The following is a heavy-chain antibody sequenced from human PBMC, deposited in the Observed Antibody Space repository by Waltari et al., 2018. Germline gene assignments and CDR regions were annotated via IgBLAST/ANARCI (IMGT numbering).Heavy chain of an antibody. D-gene: IGHD7-27*01. CDR2: IYHSGST. CDR3: ARELTASDY. V-gene: IGHV4-38-2*02. CDR1: GYSISSGYY. Sequence: QVQLQESGPRLVKPSETLSLTCTVSGYSISSGYYWGWIRQPPGKGLEWIGSIYHSGSTYYNPSLKSRVTISVDTSKNQFSLKLSSVTAADTAVYYCARELTASDYWGQGTLVTVSS. J-gene: IGHJ4*02.